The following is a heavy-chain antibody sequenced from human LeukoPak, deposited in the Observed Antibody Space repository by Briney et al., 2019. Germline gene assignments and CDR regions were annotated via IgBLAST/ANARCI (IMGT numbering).Heavy chain of an antibody. CDR2: IISSSSNI. CDR1: GFTFRSYT. J-gene: IGHJ4*02. D-gene: IGHD3-10*01. V-gene: IGHV3-21*01. Sequence: GGSLRLSCAASGFTFRSYTTKSGPQAPGEGLGWVSFIISSSSNIYSADSVKGRFTISRDNAKNSLYLQMNSLRAEDTAVYYCARDAYYGSGSYYDYWGQGTLVTVSS. CDR3: ARDAYYGSGSYYDY.